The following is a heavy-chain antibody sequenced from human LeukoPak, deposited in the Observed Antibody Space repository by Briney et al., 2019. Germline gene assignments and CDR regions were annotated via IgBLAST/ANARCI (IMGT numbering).Heavy chain of an antibody. CDR2: ISSSDGTI. CDR3: ARDAHRTGTSFDY. J-gene: IGHJ4*02. CDR1: GFSFSSYS. V-gene: IGHV3-48*01. Sequence: GGCLRLSCAASGFSFSSYSMNWVRQAPGKGLEWVSYISSSDGTIYYADSVKGRFTISRDNAKNSLYLQMNSLRAEDTAVYYCARDAHRTGTSFDYWGQGTLVTVSS. D-gene: IGHD3/OR15-3a*01.